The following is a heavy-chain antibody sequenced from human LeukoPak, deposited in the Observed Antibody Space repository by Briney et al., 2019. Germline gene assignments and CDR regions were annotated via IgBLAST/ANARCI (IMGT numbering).Heavy chain of an antibody. D-gene: IGHD5-18*01. CDR3: ARGEDTAMVTFDY. CDR1: GYTFTSYW. V-gene: IGHV5-51*01. CDR2: IYPGDSDT. Sequence: GESLKISCKGSGYTFTSYWIGWVRQMPGKGLEWMGIIYPGDSDTRYGPSFQGQVTISADKSISTAYLQWSSLKASGTAMYYCARGEDTAMVTFDYWGQGTLVTVSS. J-gene: IGHJ4*02.